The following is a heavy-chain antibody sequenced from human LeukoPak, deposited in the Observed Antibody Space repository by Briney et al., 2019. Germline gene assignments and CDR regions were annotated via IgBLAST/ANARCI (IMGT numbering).Heavy chain of an antibody. Sequence: SETLSLTCTVSGGSISSYYWSWIRQPPGKGLEWIGYIYYSGSTNYNPSLKSRVIISLDTSKNQFSLKLSSVTAADTAVYYCARSSDSSGYYDYWGQGTLVTVSS. J-gene: IGHJ4*02. CDR3: ARSSDSSGYYDY. V-gene: IGHV4-59*01. CDR2: IYYSGST. D-gene: IGHD3-22*01. CDR1: GGSISSYY.